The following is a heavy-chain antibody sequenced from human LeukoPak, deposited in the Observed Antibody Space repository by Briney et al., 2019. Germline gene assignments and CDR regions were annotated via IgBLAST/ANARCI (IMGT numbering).Heavy chain of an antibody. CDR3: ARRPVAVAGTDPLDAFGI. CDR2: IYHSGST. V-gene: IGHV4-30-2*01. CDR1: GGSISSGGYS. Sequence: SETLSLTCAVSGGSISSGGYSWSWIRQPPGKGLEWIGYIYHSGSTYYNPSLKSRVTISVDRSKNQFSLKLSSVTAADTAVYYCARRPVAVAGTDPLDAFGIWGQGTMVTVSS. D-gene: IGHD6-19*01. J-gene: IGHJ3*02.